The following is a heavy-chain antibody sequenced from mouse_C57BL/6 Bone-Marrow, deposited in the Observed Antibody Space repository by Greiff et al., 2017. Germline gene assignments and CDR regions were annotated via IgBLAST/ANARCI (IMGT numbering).Heavy chain of an antibody. CDR2: FYPGSGST. CDR3: ARPYYSNYWDFGV. Sequence: QVQLKQPGAELVKPGASVKMSCKASGYTFTSYWITWVKQRPGQGLEWIGDFYPGSGSTKYNEKFKCKATLTVDTSSSTAYMQLSSLTSDDSAVYYCARPYYSNYWDFGVWCTGTTVTVSA. J-gene: IGHJ1*03. CDR1: GYTFTSYW. V-gene: IGHV1-55*01. D-gene: IGHD2-5*01.